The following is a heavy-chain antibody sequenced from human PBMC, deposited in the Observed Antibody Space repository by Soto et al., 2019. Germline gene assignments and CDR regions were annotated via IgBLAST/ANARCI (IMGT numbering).Heavy chain of an antibody. CDR2: IIPIFGTA. CDR3: ARGIGTMVRVYNYGMDV. V-gene: IGHV1-69*06. CDR1: GGTFSSYA. J-gene: IGHJ6*02. D-gene: IGHD3-10*01. Sequence: ASVKVSCKASGGTFSSYAISWVRQAPGQGLEWMGGIIPIFGTANYAQKFQGRVTITADKSTSTAYMELSSLRSEDTAVYYCARGIGTMVRVYNYGMDVWGQGTTVTVSS.